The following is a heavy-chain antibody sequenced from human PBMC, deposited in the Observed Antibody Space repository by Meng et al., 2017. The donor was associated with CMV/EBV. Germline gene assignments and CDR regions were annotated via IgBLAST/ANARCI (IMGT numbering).Heavy chain of an antibody. D-gene: IGHD4-23*01. CDR3: ARELPNSLADY. CDR1: GFTFSSYS. V-gene: IGHV3-21*01. Sequence: GESLKISCAASGFTFSSYSMNWVRQAPGKGLEWVSSISSSSSYIYYADSVKGRFTISRDNAKNSLYLQMNNLRAEDTAVYYCARELPNSLADYWGQGTLVTVSS. J-gene: IGHJ4*02. CDR2: ISSSSSYI.